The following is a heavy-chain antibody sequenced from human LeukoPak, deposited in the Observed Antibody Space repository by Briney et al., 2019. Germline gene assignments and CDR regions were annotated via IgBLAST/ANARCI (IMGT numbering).Heavy chain of an antibody. CDR2: MNPNSGNT. D-gene: IGHD2-2*01. Sequence: ASVKVSCKASGYTFTSYDINWVRQATGQGLEWMGWMNPNSGNTGYAQKFQGRVTITRNTSISTAYMELSSLRSEDTAVYYCASPDEDCSSTSCYFGGSWGQGTLVTVSS. CDR1: GYTFTSYD. V-gene: IGHV1-8*03. J-gene: IGHJ5*02. CDR3: ASPDEDCSSTSCYFGGS.